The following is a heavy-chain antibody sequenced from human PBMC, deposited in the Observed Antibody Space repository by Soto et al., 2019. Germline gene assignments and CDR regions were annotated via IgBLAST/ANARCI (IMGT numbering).Heavy chain of an antibody. CDR1: GFIFSAYT. J-gene: IGHJ4*02. V-gene: IGHV3-48*01. CDR2: ISGSSVSI. Sequence: GGSLRLSCAASGFIFSAYTMTWVRQAPGKGLEWVSHISGSSVSIYYADSVKGRFTISRDNAKNSLHLQMNSLRAEDTAVYYCARAYCSGDACNPGVFWGQGTLVTVSS. D-gene: IGHD2-15*01. CDR3: ARAYCSGDACNPGVF.